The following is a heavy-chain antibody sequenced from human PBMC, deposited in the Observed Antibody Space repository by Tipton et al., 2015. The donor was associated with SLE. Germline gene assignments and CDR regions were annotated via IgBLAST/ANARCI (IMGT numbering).Heavy chain of an antibody. CDR1: GFTFGTYA. CDR3: AGRDGDYEPWDY. V-gene: IGHV3-23*01. CDR2: VSGSGGST. Sequence: SLRLSCAASGFTFGTYAMSWVRQAPGKGLEWVSAVSGSGGSTYYADSVKGRFTISRDSSKNTLYMQMNSLRAEDTALYYCAGRDGDYEPWDYWGQGTLVTVSP. D-gene: IGHD4-17*01. J-gene: IGHJ4*02.